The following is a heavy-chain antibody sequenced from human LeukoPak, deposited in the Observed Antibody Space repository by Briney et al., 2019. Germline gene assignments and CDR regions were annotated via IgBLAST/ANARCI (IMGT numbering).Heavy chain of an antibody. V-gene: IGHV1-2*02. D-gene: IGHD1-26*01. J-gene: IGHJ4*02. Sequence: EASVKVSCKASGYTFTGYYMHWVRQAPGQGLEWMGWINPNSGGTNYAQKFQGRVTMTRDTSISTAYMELSRLRSDDTAVYYCATLISGSYPFDYWGQGTLVTVSS. CDR3: ATLISGSYPFDY. CDR1: GYTFTGYY. CDR2: INPNSGGT.